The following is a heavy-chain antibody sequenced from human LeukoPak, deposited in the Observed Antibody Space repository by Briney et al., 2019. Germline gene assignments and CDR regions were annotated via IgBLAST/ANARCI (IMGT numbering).Heavy chain of an antibody. D-gene: IGHD5-12*01. V-gene: IGHV3-43*01. J-gene: IGHJ2*01. CDR2: ISWDGGST. CDR1: GFTVDDYI. CDR3: AKDSGYDFSGWYFDL. Sequence: PGGSLRPSCAASGFTVDDYIMHWVRHAPGRGLEWVSLISWDGGSTYYADSVKGRFTISRDNRKNSLYLQMNSLRTEDTALYYCAKDSGYDFSGWYFDLWGRVILVTVSS.